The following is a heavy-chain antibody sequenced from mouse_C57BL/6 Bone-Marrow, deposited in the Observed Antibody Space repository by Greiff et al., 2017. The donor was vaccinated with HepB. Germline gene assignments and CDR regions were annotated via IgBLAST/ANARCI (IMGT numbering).Heavy chain of an antibody. CDR1: GFTFSNYW. CDR3: KEGGLYECYEYYFDY. CDR2: IRLKSDNYAT. Sequence: EVKLMESGGGLVQPGGSMKLSCVASGFTFSNYWMNWVRQSPEKGLEWVAQIRLKSDNYATHYAESVKGRFTISRDDSKSSVYLQMNKLRAEDTGIYYCKEGGLYECYEYYFDYWGQGTTLTVSS. V-gene: IGHV6-3*01. J-gene: IGHJ2*01. D-gene: IGHD2-12*01.